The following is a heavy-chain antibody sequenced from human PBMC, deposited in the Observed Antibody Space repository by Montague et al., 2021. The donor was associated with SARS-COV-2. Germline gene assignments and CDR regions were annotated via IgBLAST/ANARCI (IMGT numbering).Heavy chain of an antibody. D-gene: IGHD1-1*01. Sequence: SETLSLTCTVSGGSISSSSYYWGWIRTPQGKGLEWIGCIYYSGSTYYNPSLKSRVTISVDTSKNQLSLKLSSVTAADTAVYYCATDAWATGTGFFDNWGPGTLATVSS. CDR2: IYYSGST. CDR3: ATDAWATGTGFFDN. CDR1: GGSISSSSYY. J-gene: IGHJ4*02. V-gene: IGHV4-39*02.